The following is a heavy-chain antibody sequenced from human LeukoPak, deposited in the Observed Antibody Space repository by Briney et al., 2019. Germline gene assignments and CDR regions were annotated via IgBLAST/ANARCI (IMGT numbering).Heavy chain of an antibody. CDR2: IYTSGST. D-gene: IGHD6-13*01. CDR3: AREGYSSSWYDDYYYYYMDV. V-gene: IGHV4-4*07. Sequence: SETLSLTCTVSGGSISSYYWSWIRQPAGKGLEWIGRIYTSGSTYYNPSLKSRVTMSVDTSKNQFSLKLSSVTAADTAVYYCAREGYSSSWYDDYYYYYMDVWGKGTTVTVSS. J-gene: IGHJ6*03. CDR1: GGSISSYY.